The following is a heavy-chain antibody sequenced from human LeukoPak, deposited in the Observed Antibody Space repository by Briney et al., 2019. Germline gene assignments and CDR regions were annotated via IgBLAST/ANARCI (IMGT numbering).Heavy chain of an antibody. V-gene: IGHV1-2*02. CDR1: GYNFTGYY. CDR3: ARDRITSGSYHYYYYMDV. Sequence: ASVKVSCKASGYNFTGYYMHWVRQAPGQGLEWMGWINPNSGGTNYAQKFQGRVTMTRDTSISTAYMELSRLRSDDTAVYYCARDRITSGSYHYYYYMDVWGKGTTVTVSS. J-gene: IGHJ6*03. D-gene: IGHD1-26*01. CDR2: INPNSGGT.